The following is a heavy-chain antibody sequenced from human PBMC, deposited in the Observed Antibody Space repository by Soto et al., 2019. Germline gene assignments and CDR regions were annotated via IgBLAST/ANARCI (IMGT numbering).Heavy chain of an antibody. J-gene: IGHJ4*02. V-gene: IGHV3-13*01. CDR3: AKSQEIGTHFFDS. CDR2: IGTAGDT. D-gene: IGHD6-13*01. CDR1: GFTFSGFD. Sequence: GSLRLSCEASGFTFSGFDMHWVRQPTGKGPEWVSSIGTAGDTYYAVSVKGRFTISRDNAENSLSLQMNSLRAGDMAVYFCAKSQEIGTHFFDSWGQGTQVTVSS.